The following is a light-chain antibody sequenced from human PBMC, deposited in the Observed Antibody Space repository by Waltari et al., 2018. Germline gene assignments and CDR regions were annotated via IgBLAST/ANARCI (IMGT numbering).Light chain of an antibody. V-gene: IGKV1-13*02. Sequence: IQMSQSPSSLSASVGGRVTITCRASQGISSYLNWYQQKPGKAPKLLIYYANSLASGVPSRFSGSGSGTEFTLTISSLQPEDFATYFCQQGNSNPYSFGQGTKVEIK. CDR1: QGISSY. CDR3: QQGNSNPYS. CDR2: YAN. J-gene: IGKJ2*03.